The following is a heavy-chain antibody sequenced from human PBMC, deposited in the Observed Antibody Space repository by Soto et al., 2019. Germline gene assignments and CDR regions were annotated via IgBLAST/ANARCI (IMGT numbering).Heavy chain of an antibody. Sequence: GESLKISCKGSGYSFTSYWISWVRQMPGKGLEWMGRIDPSDSYTNYSPSFQGHVTISADKSISTAYLQWSSLKASDTATYYCARPGYDSSGFGYYYYGMDVWGQGTTVTVSS. CDR2: IDPSDSYT. D-gene: IGHD3-22*01. CDR3: ARPGYDSSGFGYYYYGMDV. CDR1: GYSFTSYW. J-gene: IGHJ6*02. V-gene: IGHV5-10-1*01.